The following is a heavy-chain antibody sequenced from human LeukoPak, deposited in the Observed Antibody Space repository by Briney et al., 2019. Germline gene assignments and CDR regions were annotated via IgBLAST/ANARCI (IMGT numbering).Heavy chain of an antibody. CDR3: ARDADGTDLHYYHMDV. J-gene: IGHJ6*03. CDR1: GVSITSANW. D-gene: IGHD3/OR15-3a*01. CDR2: IYHTGNA. V-gene: IGHV4-4*02. Sequence: SETLSLTCAVSGVSITSANWWSWVRQSPGKGLQWTGEIYHTGNANYNPSLQSRVIISLDRSKNQFSLRLNSVTAADTAVYFCARDADGTDLHYYHMDVWGKGTTVTVSS.